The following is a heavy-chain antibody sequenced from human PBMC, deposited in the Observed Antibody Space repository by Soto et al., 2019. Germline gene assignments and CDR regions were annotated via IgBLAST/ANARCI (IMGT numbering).Heavy chain of an antibody. D-gene: IGHD1-26*01. V-gene: IGHV4-61*01. CDR2: IYSSGST. J-gene: IGHJ4*02. CDR3: ARMVGATADY. CDR1: GGSVSSDTHY. Sequence: SETLSLTCTVSGGSVSSDTHYWSWIRQPPGKRLEWIGFIYSSGSTNYNPSLKSRVTMSVDTSKNQFSLQLNSVTPEDTAVYYCARMVGATADYWGQGTLVTVSS.